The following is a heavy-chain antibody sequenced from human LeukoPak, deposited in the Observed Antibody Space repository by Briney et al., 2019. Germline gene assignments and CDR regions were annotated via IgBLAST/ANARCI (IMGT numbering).Heavy chain of an antibody. CDR2: ISYDGSNK. CDR1: GFTFSSYG. V-gene: IGHV3-30*18. J-gene: IGHJ6*02. CDR3: AKDVLKEQWLGEYYYGMDV. Sequence: PGGSLRLSCAASGFTFSSYGMHWVRQAPGKGLEWVAVISYDGSNKYYADSVKGRFTISRDNSKNTLYLQMNSLRAEDTAVYYCAKDVLKEQWLGEYYYGMDVWGQGTTVTVSS. D-gene: IGHD6-19*01.